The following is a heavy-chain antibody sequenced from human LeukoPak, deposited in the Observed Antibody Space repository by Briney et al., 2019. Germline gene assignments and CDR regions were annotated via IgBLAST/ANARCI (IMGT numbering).Heavy chain of an antibody. CDR2: INSDGSVT. Sequence: GGSLRLSCSGSGFTFSSYWMHWVRQAPGKGLLWVSRINSDGSVTTYADSVKGRFTISRDNAKNTLYLQMNSLRAEDTAVYYCTRATGSFYGLGYWGQGTPVTVSS. V-gene: IGHV3-74*01. CDR1: GFTFSSYW. D-gene: IGHD1-26*01. CDR3: TRATGSFYGLGY. J-gene: IGHJ4*02.